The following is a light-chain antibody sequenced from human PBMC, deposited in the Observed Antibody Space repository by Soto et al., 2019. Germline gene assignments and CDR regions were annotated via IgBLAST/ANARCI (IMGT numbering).Light chain of an antibody. CDR3: QQYGSTVT. CDR1: QSISSPY. V-gene: IGKV3-20*01. J-gene: IGKJ1*01. Sequence: EFVLTQSPGTLSLSPGERATLSCRASQSISSPYLAWYQQKPGQAPRLLIDGASSRATGIPDRFSGSGSGTNVTLTTISLVHDDDSVEYCQQYGSTVTFGRGTKVDIK. CDR2: GAS.